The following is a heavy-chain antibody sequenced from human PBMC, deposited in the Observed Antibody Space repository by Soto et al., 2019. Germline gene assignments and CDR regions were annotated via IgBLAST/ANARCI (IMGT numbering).Heavy chain of an antibody. V-gene: IGHV1-46*01. Sequence: GASVKVSCKASGYTFTSYYMHWVRQAPGEGREWMGIINPSGGRTSYAQKFQGRVTRTRDTSTSTVYMEPSSLRSEDTAVYYCARDGIVGPQHYYYGMDDWGQGTTVTV. CDR2: INPSGGRT. D-gene: IGHD1-26*01. CDR3: ARDGIVGPQHYYYGMDD. J-gene: IGHJ6*02. CDR1: GYTFTSYY.